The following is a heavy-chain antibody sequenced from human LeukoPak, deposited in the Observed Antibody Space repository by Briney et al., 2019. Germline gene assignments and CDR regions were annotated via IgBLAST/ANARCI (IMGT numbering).Heavy chain of an antibody. Sequence: GRSLRLSWAASGFTFSSYGMHWVRQAPGKGLEWVAVISYDGSNKYYADSVKGRFTISRDNSKNTLYLQMNSLRAEDTAVYYCAKDSKYYDSSGYYRYWGQGTLVTVSS. CDR2: ISYDGSNK. CDR1: GFTFSSYG. V-gene: IGHV3-30*18. CDR3: AKDSKYYDSSGYYRY. D-gene: IGHD3-22*01. J-gene: IGHJ4*02.